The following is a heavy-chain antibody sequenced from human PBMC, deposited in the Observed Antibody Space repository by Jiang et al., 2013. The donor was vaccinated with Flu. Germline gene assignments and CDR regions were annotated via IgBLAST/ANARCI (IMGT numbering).Heavy chain of an antibody. D-gene: IGHD3-10*01. CDR2: TYYRSRWRN. Sequence: SQTLSLTCAISGDSVSTNRASWNWLRQSPSRGLEWLGRTYYRSRWRNDFAPSVRGRITIDPDTSKNQLSLHLNSVTPEDTAVYFCARGFGESLPGAFDVWGQGTMVTVSS. CDR1: GDSVSTNRAS. J-gene: IGHJ3*01. V-gene: IGHV6-1*01. CDR3: ARGFGESLPGAFDV.